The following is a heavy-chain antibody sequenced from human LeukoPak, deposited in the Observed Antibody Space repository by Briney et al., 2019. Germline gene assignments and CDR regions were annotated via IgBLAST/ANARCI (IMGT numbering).Heavy chain of an antibody. J-gene: IGHJ4*01. Sequence: PGGSLRLSCVASGFRFDEYTIHWVRQAPGKGLEWVSLISWDGHSRYFTDSVRGRFTISRDNSKNSLHLQMNSLRPEDTALYFCAKDAGRSHGGSLGYFDHLGHRTLVTVSS. CDR1: GFRFDEYT. V-gene: IGHV3-43*01. D-gene: IGHD7-27*01. CDR2: ISWDGHSR. CDR3: AKDAGRSHGGSLGYFDH.